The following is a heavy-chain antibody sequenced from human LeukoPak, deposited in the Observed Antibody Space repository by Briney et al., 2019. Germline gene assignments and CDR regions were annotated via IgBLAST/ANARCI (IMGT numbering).Heavy chain of an antibody. CDR3: AKDRVQRSAAGWYYFDY. V-gene: IGHV3-43*01. CDR2: ISWDGGST. D-gene: IGHD6-13*01. J-gene: IGHJ4*02. Sequence: GGSLRLSCAASGFTFDDYTMHWVRQAPGKGLEWVSLISWDGGSTYYADSVKGRFTISRDNSKNSLYQQMNSLRTEDTALYYCAKDRVQRSAAGWYYFDYWGQGTLVTVSS. CDR1: GFTFDDYT.